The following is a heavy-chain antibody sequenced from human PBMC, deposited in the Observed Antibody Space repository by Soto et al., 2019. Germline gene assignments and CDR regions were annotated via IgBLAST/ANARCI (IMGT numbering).Heavy chain of an antibody. CDR2: IYYSGST. J-gene: IGHJ6*02. D-gene: IGHD3-22*01. Sequence: SETLSLTCTVSGGSISSYYWSWIRQPPGKXLEWIGYIYYSGSTNYNPSLKSRVTISVDTSKNQFSLKLSSVTAADTAVYYCARRGLTYYYDSSGDISGDYYGMDVWGQGTTVTVSS. CDR1: GGSISSYY. V-gene: IGHV4-59*01. CDR3: ARRGLTYYYDSSGDISGDYYGMDV.